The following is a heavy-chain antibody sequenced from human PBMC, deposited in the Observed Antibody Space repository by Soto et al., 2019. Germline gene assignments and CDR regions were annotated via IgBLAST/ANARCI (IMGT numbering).Heavy chain of an antibody. CDR2: IYRGGST. J-gene: IGHJ6*02. Sequence: EVQLVESGGGLVQPGGSLRLSCAASGFTVSSNYMSWVRQAPGKGLEWVSVIYRGGSTYYADSVKGRFTFSRDNSKNTLYLQMNSLRVEDTAVYYCARESTGSYYGMDVWGQGTTVTVSS. V-gene: IGHV3-66*01. D-gene: IGHD1-1*01. CDR1: GFTVSSNY. CDR3: ARESTGSYYGMDV.